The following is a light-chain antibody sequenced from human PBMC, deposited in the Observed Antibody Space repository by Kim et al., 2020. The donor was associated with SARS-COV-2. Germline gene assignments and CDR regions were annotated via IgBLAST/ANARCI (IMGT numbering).Light chain of an antibody. CDR3: QQYGSSPNS. CDR1: QSLSSSY. J-gene: IGKJ2*03. Sequence: LSPGERATLSCRVSQSLSSSYLAWYQQKPGQAPRLLIYGASNRASGIPDRFSGSGSGTDFTLSISRLEPEDFAVYYCQQYGSSPNSFGEGTKLEI. CDR2: GAS. V-gene: IGKV3-20*01.